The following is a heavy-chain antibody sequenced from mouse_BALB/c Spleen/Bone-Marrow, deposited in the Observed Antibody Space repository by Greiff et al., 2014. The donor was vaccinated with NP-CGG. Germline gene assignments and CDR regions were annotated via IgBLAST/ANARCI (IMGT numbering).Heavy chain of an antibody. CDR1: GYSFTSYW. D-gene: IGHD1-1*01. CDR2: IAPGSGRT. CDR3: ARSYYGRGFDY. Sequence: DLVKPGASVKLSCKASGYSFTSYWINWIKQRPGQGLEWIGRIAPGSGRTYFDEMFKGKATLTVDKSSSTAYIQHSSLSSEDASVDFCARSYYGRGFDYWGQGTLVTVSA. V-gene: IGHV1S41*01. J-gene: IGHJ3*01.